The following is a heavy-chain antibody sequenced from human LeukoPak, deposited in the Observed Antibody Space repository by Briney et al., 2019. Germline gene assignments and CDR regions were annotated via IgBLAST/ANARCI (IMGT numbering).Heavy chain of an antibody. Sequence: SETLTLTCTVSGGSISSSSYYWGWIRQPPGKGLEWIGTIYDRGSTYYNPSLKSRVTISADTSKNQFSLKLSSVTAADTAEYYCARHDSSGPYNAFDVWGQGTMVTVSS. CDR2: IYDRGST. D-gene: IGHD3-22*01. J-gene: IGHJ3*01. CDR3: ARHDSSGPYNAFDV. CDR1: GGSISSSSYY. V-gene: IGHV4-39*01.